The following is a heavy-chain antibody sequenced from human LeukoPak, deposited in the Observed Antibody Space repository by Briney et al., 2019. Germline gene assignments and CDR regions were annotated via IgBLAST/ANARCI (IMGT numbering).Heavy chain of an antibody. V-gene: IGHV1-24*01. J-gene: IGHJ3*02. Sequence: ASVKVSCKVSGYTLTELSMHWVRQAPGKGLERMGGFDPEDGETIYAQKFQGRVTMTEDTSTDTAYMELSSLRSEDTAVYYCATGYSYGQDAFDIWGQGTTVTVSS. CDR3: ATGYSYGQDAFDI. CDR2: FDPEDGET. D-gene: IGHD5-18*01. CDR1: GYTLTELS.